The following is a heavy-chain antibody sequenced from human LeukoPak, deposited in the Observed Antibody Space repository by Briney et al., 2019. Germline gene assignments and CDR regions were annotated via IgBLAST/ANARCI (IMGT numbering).Heavy chain of an antibody. CDR2: ISGSGGST. D-gene: IGHD4-17*01. CDR3: AKDLDPPYGDCLDY. V-gene: IGHV3-23*01. CDR1: GFTFSSYA. Sequence: GESLRLSCAASGFTFSSYAMSWVRQAPGKGLEWVSAISGSGGSTYYADSVKGRFTISRDNSKNTLYLQMNSLRAEDTAVYYCAKDLDPPYGDCLDYWGQGTLVTVSS. J-gene: IGHJ4*02.